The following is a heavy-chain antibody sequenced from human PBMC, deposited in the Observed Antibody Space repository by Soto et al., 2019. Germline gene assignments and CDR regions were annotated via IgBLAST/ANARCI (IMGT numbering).Heavy chain of an antibody. CDR1: GGTFSSYA. Sequence: QVQLVQSGAEVKKPGSSVKVSCKASGGTFSSYAINWVRQAPGQGLEWMGGLIPILGTANYAQKIQARVTITADDSTSTAYRELSSVRSEDRGVYYCARAERLVALYYYSYGIEVWGQGTTVPVSS. D-gene: IGHD6-6*01. J-gene: IGHJ6*02. CDR2: LIPILGTA. V-gene: IGHV1-69*01. CDR3: ARAERLVALYYYSYGIEV.